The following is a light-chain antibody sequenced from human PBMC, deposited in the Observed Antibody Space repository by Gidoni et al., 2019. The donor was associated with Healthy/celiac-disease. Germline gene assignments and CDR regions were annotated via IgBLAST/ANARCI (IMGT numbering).Light chain of an antibody. CDR3: QQLYSYPFT. CDR2: AAS. J-gene: IGKJ3*01. CDR1: QGISSY. Sequence: DIQLTQSPSFLSASVGDRVTITCRASQGISSYLAWYQQKPGKAPKLLIYAASTLQSGVPSRFSGSEYGTEFTRTISRLQPEDFATYYCQQLYSYPFTFGTETKVDIK. V-gene: IGKV1-9*01.